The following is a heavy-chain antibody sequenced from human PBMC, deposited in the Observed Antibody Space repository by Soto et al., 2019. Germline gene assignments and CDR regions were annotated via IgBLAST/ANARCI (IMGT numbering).Heavy chain of an antibody. V-gene: IGHV4-31*03. D-gene: IGHD3-22*01. CDR1: GGSISSGGYY. CDR2: IYYSGST. CDR3: ARVGYDSSGDLCYFDY. J-gene: IGHJ4*02. Sequence: QVQLQESGPGLVKPSQTLSLTCTVSGGSISSGGYYWSWIRQHPGKGLEWIGYIYYSGSTYYNPSLKSRVTISVDTSKNQFSLKLSSVTAADTAVYYCARVGYDSSGDLCYFDYWGQGTLVTVSS.